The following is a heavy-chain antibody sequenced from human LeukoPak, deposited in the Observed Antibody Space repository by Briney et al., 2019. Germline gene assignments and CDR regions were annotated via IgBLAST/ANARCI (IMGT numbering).Heavy chain of an antibody. J-gene: IGHJ6*04. CDR1: GFTFSSYE. V-gene: IGHV3-48*03. CDR3: AELGIYMIGGV. Sequence: PGGSLRLSCAASGFTFSSYEMNWVRQAPGKGLEWVSYISSSGSNIYYADSVKGRFTISRDNAKNSLYLQRNSLIAEDTAVYYWAELGIYMIGGVWGKGTTVTISS. CDR2: ISSSGSNI. D-gene: IGHD3-10*02.